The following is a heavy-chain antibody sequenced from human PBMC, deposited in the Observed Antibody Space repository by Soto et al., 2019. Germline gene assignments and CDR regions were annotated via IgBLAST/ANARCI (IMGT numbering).Heavy chain of an antibody. V-gene: IGHV1-69*13. Sequence: GASVKVSCKASGGTFSSYAISWVRQAPGQGLEWMGGIIPIFGTANYAQKFQGRVTITADESTSTAYMELSSLRSEDTAVYYCARVGYSYGFRYYYGMDVWGQGPTVTVSS. CDR2: IIPIFGTA. CDR3: ARVGYSYGFRYYYGMDV. D-gene: IGHD5-18*01. CDR1: GGTFSSYA. J-gene: IGHJ6*02.